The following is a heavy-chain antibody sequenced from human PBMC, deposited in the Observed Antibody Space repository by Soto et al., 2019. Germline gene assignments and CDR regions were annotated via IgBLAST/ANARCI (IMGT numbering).Heavy chain of an antibody. CDR2: NSGTGDTT. CDR1: GFTFTSFA. CDR3: AKGYCSSTSCPFDY. D-gene: IGHD2-2*01. V-gene: IGHV3-23*01. Sequence: GGSLSLSCAVSGFTFTSFAMNWVRQAPGKGLEWVSVNSGTGDTTYNADSVKCRFTISRDNSMNTAFLQMNSLRAEDTALYYCAKGYCSSTSCPFDYWGQGTLVTVSS. J-gene: IGHJ4*02.